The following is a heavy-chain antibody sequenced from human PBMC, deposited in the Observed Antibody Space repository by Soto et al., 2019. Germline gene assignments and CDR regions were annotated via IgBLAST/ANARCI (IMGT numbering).Heavy chain of an antibody. CDR2: ISAYNGET. J-gene: IGHJ4*02. Sequence: QVQLVQSGAEVKKPGASVKVSCKASGYTFTSYGISWVRQAPGQGLEWMGWISAYNGETSYVPKLQGRVTMTTDTSTSTAYMEVRSMRSDDAAVYYCARDSGTTPNTVDYWGQGTLVTVSS. D-gene: IGHD1-7*01. CDR3: ARDSGTTPNTVDY. CDR1: GYTFTSYG. V-gene: IGHV1-18*04.